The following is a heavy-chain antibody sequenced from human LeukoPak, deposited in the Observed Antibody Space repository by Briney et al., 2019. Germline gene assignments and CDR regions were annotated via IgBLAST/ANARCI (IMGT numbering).Heavy chain of an antibody. CDR3: ATGSVDTAMVVLSYYYYYMYV. CDR2: IIPIFGTA. J-gene: IGHJ6*03. CDR1: GGTFSSYA. V-gene: IGHV1-69*13. D-gene: IGHD5-18*01. Sequence: ASVKVSCKASGGTFSSYAISWVRQAPGQGLEWMGGIIPIFGTANYAQKFQGRVTITADESTSTAYMELSSLRSEDTAVYYCATGSVDTAMVVLSYYYYYMYVWGKGATVTVSS.